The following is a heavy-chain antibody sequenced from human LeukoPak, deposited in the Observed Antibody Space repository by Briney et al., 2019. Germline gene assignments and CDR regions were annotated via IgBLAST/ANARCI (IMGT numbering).Heavy chain of an antibody. CDR2: IKSKTDGGTT. J-gene: IGHJ4*02. CDR1: GFTFSSYS. V-gene: IGHV3-15*01. Sequence: GGSLTLSCAASGFTFSSYSMSWVRQAPGKGLEWVGRIKSKTDGGTTDYAAPVKGRFTISRDDSKNTLYLQMNSLKTEDTAVYYCTTDFPIFGVVIIDYWGQGTLVTVSS. D-gene: IGHD3-3*01. CDR3: TTDFPIFGVVIIDY.